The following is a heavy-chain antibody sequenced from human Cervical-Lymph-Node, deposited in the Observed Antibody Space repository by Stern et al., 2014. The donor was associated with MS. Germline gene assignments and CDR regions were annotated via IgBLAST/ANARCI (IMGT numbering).Heavy chain of an antibody. Sequence: QVQLQESGPGLVKPSQTLSLTCTVSGGSISSGSYYWSWIRQTAGKGMEWIGRINASGAPTYTPSLKSQVTFSVDTSKNQFSLKLSSLTAADTAVYYCARVSVQGGWHVFFDYWGQGTLVTVSS. CDR1: GGSISSGSYY. J-gene: IGHJ4*02. V-gene: IGHV4-61*02. D-gene: IGHD6-19*01. CDR3: ARVSVQGGWHVFFDY. CDR2: INASGAP.